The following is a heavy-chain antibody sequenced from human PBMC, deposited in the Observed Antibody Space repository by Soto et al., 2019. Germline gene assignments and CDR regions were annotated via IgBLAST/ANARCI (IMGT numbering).Heavy chain of an antibody. V-gene: IGHV4-59*01. CDR1: GGSISSYY. CDR3: ARANYDYIWGSYRYLYYFDY. Sequence: SETLSLTCTVSGGSISSYYWSWIRQPPGKGLEWIGYIYYSGSTNYNPSLKSRVTISVDTSKNQFSLKLSSVTAADTAVYYCARANYDYIWGSYRYLYYFDYWSQGTLVTVSS. D-gene: IGHD3-16*02. J-gene: IGHJ4*02. CDR2: IYYSGST.